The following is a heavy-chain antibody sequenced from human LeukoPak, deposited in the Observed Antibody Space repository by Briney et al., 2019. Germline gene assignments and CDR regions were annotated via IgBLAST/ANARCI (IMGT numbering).Heavy chain of an antibody. CDR1: GFTFSSYA. J-gene: IGHJ6*03. CDR2: ISDSGGST. V-gene: IGHV3-23*01. Sequence: GGSLRLSCAASGFTFSSYAMSWVRQAPGKGLEWVSAISDSGGSTYYADSVKGRFTISRDNSKNTLYLQMNSLRAEDTAVYYCATSYYQYYYMDVWGKGTTVTVSS. CDR3: ATSYYQYYYMDV.